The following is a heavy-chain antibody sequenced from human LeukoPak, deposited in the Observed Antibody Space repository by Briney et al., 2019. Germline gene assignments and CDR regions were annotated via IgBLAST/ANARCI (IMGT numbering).Heavy chain of an antibody. V-gene: IGHV3-23*01. Sequence: PGGSLRLSCATSGFIFNYYAMSWVRQAPGKGLEWVSGISGSDGSTYYADSVKGRFSISRDNSKKTLFLQMNSLRAEDTAVYYCAKSGYSSGWLRAFDIWGQGTLVTVSS. CDR2: ISGSDGST. CDR1: GFIFNYYA. D-gene: IGHD6-19*01. CDR3: AKSGYSSGWLRAFDI. J-gene: IGHJ3*02.